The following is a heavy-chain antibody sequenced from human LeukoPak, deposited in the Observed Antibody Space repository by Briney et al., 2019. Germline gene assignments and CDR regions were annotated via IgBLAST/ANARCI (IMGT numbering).Heavy chain of an antibody. Sequence: APVKVSCKASGYIFSGYYMHWLRQAPGQGLEWMGWITPHSGGTHYAQKFQGRVTMTRDTSISTAYMELSRLRSDDTAVYYCAGGGDGDWFDPWGQGTLVTVSS. CDR1: GYIFSGYY. V-gene: IGHV1-2*02. J-gene: IGHJ5*02. CDR2: ITPHSGGT. D-gene: IGHD2-21*02. CDR3: AGGGDGDWFDP.